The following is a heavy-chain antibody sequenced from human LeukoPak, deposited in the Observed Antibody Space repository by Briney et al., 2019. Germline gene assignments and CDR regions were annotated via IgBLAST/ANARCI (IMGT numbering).Heavy chain of an antibody. V-gene: IGHV4-38-2*02. CDR2: IYHSGST. Sequence: SETLSLTCTVSGYSISSGYYWDWVRQPPGKGLEWIGSIYHSGSTYYNPSLKSRVTISVDTSKNQFSLKLSSVTAADTAVYYCARGRLANFDWLLRGTLDAFDIWGQGTMVTVSS. J-gene: IGHJ3*02. D-gene: IGHD3-9*01. CDR3: ARGRLANFDWLLRGTLDAFDI. CDR1: GYSISSGYY.